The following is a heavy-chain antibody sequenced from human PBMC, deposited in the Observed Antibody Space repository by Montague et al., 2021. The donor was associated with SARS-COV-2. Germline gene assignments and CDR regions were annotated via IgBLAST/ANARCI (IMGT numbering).Heavy chain of an antibody. V-gene: IGHV3-48*03. J-gene: IGHJ6*02. Sequence: SLRLSCAASGFTFSRHEVNWVRQAPGKGLEWVSYITSDGGIIYYADFVEGRFTISRDNAKNSLYLHMNSLRVGDTAVYYCATLARGLFDHGMDVWGQGTTVNVSS. CDR3: ATLARGLFDHGMDV. D-gene: IGHD3-10*01. CDR1: GFTFSRHE. CDR2: ITSDGGII.